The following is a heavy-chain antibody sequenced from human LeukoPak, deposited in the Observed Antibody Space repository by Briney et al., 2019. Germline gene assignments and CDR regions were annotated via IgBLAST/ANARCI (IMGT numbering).Heavy chain of an antibody. CDR2: IYYSGST. V-gene: IGHV4-59*08. CDR1: GGSISSYY. CDR3: ARRIRGGNSAYYFDY. D-gene: IGHD4-23*01. Sequence: PSETLSLTCTVSGGSISSYYWSWIRQPPGKGLEWIGYIYYSGSTNYNPSLKSRVTISVDTSTNQFSLRLRSVTAADTAVYYCARRIRGGNSAYYFDYWGQGTLVTVSS. J-gene: IGHJ4*02.